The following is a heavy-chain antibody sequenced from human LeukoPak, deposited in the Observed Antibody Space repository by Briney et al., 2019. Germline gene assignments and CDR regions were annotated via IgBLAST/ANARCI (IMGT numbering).Heavy chain of an antibody. CDR3: ASTAYDFWGSGLDY. V-gene: IGHV3-33*01. D-gene: IGHD3-3*01. CDR2: MWYDGSNK. J-gene: IGHJ4*02. CDR1: GFTFSSYG. Sequence: PGGSLRLSCAASGFTFSSYGMHWVRQAPGKGLEWVAIMWYDGSNKYYTDSVKGRFTISRDNSKNTLYLQMNSLRVEDTAVYYCASTAYDFWGSGLDYWGQGTLVTVSS.